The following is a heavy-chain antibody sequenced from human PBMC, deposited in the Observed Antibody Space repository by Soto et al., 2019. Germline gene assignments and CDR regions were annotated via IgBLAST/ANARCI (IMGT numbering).Heavy chain of an antibody. CDR3: ARRFRYGRLSGLIHAIAKQHGMDV. V-gene: IGHV4-30-2*01. CDR2: IYHSGST. CDR1: VCSSISGGYS. Sequence: PSSTXSLTCSVAVCSSISGGYSLSWIRQPPGNVLEWIGYIYHSGSTYYNPSLKSRVTISVDRSKNQFSLKLSSVTAADTAVYYCARRFRYGRLSGLIHAIAKQHGMDVRGQGTTVTVYS. D-gene: IGHD3-10*01. J-gene: IGHJ6*01.